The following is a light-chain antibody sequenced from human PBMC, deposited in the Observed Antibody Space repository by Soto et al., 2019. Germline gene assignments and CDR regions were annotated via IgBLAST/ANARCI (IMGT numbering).Light chain of an antibody. CDR1: TSNIGNHY. J-gene: IGLJ2*01. CDR3: AAWDDSLSAL. Sequence: QSVLTQPPSASGTPGQRVTISCSGSTSNIGNHYVSWYQQLPGTAPKLLIYKNNQRPSGVPDRFSGSLSGTSASLAISGLRSEDEADYYCAAWDDSLSALFGGGTKVTVL. CDR2: KNN. V-gene: IGLV1-47*01.